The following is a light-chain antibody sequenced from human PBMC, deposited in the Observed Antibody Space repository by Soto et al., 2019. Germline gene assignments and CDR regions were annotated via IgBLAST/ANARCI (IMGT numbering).Light chain of an antibody. V-gene: IGKV3D-20*02. CDR3: QQRSNWPLT. CDR1: QSVSSSY. CDR2: DAS. J-gene: IGKJ3*01. Sequence: EIVLTQSPVPLSLSPGERTTLSCRASQSVSSSYLAWYQQKPGQAPRLLIYDASNRATGIPARFSGSGSGTDFTLTISSLEPEDFAVYYCQQRSNWPLTFGPGTKVDIK.